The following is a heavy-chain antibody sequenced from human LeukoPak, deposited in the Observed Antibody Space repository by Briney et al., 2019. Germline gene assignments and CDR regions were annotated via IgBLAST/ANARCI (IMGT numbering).Heavy chain of an antibody. V-gene: IGHV4-59*08. CDR3: ARQVYSSWSNWFDP. J-gene: IGHJ5*02. CDR2: IYYSGST. CDR1: GGSISSYY. Sequence: PSQTLSLTCTVSGGSISSYYWSWIRQPPGKGLEWIGYIYYSGSTNYNPSLKSRVTISVDTSKNQFSLKLSSVTAADTAVYYCARQVYSSWSNWFDPWAQGTLVTVSS. D-gene: IGHD6-13*01.